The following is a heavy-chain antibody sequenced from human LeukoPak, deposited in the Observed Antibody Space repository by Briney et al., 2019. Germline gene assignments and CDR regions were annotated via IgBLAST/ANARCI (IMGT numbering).Heavy chain of an antibody. Sequence: SETLSLTCAVYGGSFSGYYWSWIRQPPGKGLEWIGEINHSGSTNYNPSLKSRVTISVDTSKNQFSLKLSSVTAADTAVYYCARGVPYYYYMDVWGKGATVTVSS. D-gene: IGHD6-6*01. CDR2: INHSGST. CDR3: ARGVPYYYYMDV. CDR1: GGSFSGYY. J-gene: IGHJ6*03. V-gene: IGHV4-34*01.